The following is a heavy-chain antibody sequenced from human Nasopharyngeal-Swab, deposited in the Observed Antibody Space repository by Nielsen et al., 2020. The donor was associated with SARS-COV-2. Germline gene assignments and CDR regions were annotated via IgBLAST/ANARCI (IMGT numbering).Heavy chain of an antibody. J-gene: IGHJ3*02. CDR2: ISGSGGST. V-gene: IGHV3-23*01. Sequence: GGSLRLSCAASGFTFSSYAMSWVRQAQGKGLEWVSAISGSGGSTYYADSVKGRFTISRDNSKNTLYLQMNSLRAEDTAVYYCAKDGMVRGAFDIWGQGTMVTVSS. CDR3: AKDGMVRGAFDI. D-gene: IGHD5-18*01. CDR1: GFTFSSYA.